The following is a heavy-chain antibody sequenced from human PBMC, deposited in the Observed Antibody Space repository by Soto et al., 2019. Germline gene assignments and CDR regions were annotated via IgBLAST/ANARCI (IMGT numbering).Heavy chain of an antibody. D-gene: IGHD2-2*02. J-gene: IGHJ6*02. CDR1: GFTFSRYA. V-gene: IGHV3-7*01. CDR3: ARDDCSGTSCYSDYYSYGMDV. CDR2: IKKDGSEK. Sequence: GGSLRLSCAGSGFTFSRYAMNWVRQAPGKGLEWLANIKKDGSEKYYVDSAKGRFTISRDNAKNSLYLQMNSLRAEDTAVYFCARDDCSGTSCYSDYYSYGMDVWGQGTKVTV.